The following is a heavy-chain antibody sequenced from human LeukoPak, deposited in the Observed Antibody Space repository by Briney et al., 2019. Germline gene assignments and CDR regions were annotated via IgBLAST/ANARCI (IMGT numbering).Heavy chain of an antibody. V-gene: IGHV4-61*02. CDR3: ARVPGSTSPKPYAVDI. CDR2: LSTSGTT. J-gene: IGHJ3*02. D-gene: IGHD2-2*01. CDR1: GASISSGSYY. Sequence: KTSETLSLTCTVSGASISSGSYYWSWIRQPAGKGLEWIGRLSTSGTTNYNPSLQSRVTISVDTSKNQFSLKLSSVTAADTAVYYCARVPGSTSPKPYAVDIWGQGTMVTVSS.